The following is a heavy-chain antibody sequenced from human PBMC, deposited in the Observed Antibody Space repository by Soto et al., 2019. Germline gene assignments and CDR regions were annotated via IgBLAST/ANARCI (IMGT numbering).Heavy chain of an antibody. D-gene: IGHD3-16*01. J-gene: IGHJ6*02. Sequence: EVQLLESGGGLVQPGGSLRLSCAASGFTFISDAMSCVRRAPGKGLEWVSAVSGSGGSRYYADSVTGRFTISRDNSKKSMYLQMNSMRAETTAVHNCGKDAWGEGRAWRTVKHGGGMDLWGQGTTVTVSS. CDR3: GKDAWGEGRAWRTVKHGGGMDL. CDR1: GFTFISDA. V-gene: IGHV3-23*01. CDR2: VSGSGGSR.